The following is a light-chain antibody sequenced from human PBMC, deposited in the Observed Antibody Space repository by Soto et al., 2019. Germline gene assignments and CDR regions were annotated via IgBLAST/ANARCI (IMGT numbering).Light chain of an antibody. CDR3: QQSYSTPLVT. V-gene: IGKV1-39*01. J-gene: IGKJ5*01. CDR2: AAS. Sequence: DIQMTQSPSSLSASVGDRVTITCRASQSISSYLNWYQQKPGKAPKLLIYAASSLQSGVPSRFSGSGSGTDFTLTISSQQPEDFATYYCQQSYSTPLVTFGQGTRLEIK. CDR1: QSISSY.